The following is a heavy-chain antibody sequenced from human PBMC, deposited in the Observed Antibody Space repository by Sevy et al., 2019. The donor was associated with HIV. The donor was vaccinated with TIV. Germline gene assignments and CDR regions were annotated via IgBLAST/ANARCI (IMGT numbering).Heavy chain of an antibody. CDR2: IWFDGSNT. D-gene: IGHD4-17*01. J-gene: IGHJ4*02. CDR1: GFTFSTYG. V-gene: IGHV3-33*01. Sequence: GGSLRLSCAASGFTFSTYGMHWVRQAPGKGLEWVAVIWFDGSNTYYADSVKGRFTISRDIAKNTLHFQMNSLRAEDTAVYYCARDLEFYDYGDYGTAFMPDYRGQGTLVTVSS. CDR3: ARDLEFYDYGDYGTAFMPDY.